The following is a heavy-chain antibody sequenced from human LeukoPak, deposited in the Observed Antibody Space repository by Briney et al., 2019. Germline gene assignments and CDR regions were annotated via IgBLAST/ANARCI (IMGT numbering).Heavy chain of an antibody. Sequence: SETLSLTCAVYGGSFSGYYWSWIRQHPGKGLEWIGEINHSGSTNYNPSLKSRVTISVDTSKNQFSLKLSSVTAADTAVYYCARGIIDGGDGYFDYWGQGTLVTVSS. J-gene: IGHJ4*02. CDR3: ARGIIDGGDGYFDY. CDR1: GGSFSGYY. CDR2: INHSGST. D-gene: IGHD2/OR15-2a*01. V-gene: IGHV4-34*01.